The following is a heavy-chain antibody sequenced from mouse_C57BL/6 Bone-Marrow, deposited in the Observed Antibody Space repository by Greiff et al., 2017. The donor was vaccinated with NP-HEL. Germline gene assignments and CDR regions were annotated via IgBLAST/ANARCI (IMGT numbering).Heavy chain of an antibody. D-gene: IGHD1-1*01. CDR1: GYTFTSYW. V-gene: IGHV1-74*01. J-gene: IGHJ4*01. CDR3: AIAGPNYYGSSSYYAMDY. CDR2: IHPSDSDT. Sequence: QVQLKQPGAELVKPGASVKVSCKASGYTFTSYWMHWVKQRPGQGLEWIGRIHPSDSDTNYNQKFKGKATLTVDKSSNTAYMQLSSLTSKDSAVYYCAIAGPNYYGSSSYYAMDYWGQGTSVTVSS.